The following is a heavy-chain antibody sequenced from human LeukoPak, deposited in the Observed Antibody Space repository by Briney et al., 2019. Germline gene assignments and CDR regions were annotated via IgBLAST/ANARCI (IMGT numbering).Heavy chain of an antibody. CDR3: AKARRNNYYDSSYPLDY. CDR2: ISSSSSYI. CDR1: GFTFSSYS. Sequence: GGSLRLSCAASGFTFSSYSMNWVRQAPGKGLEWVSSISSSSSYIYYADSVKGRFTISRDNSKNTLYLQMNSLRAEDTAVYYCAKARRNNYYDSSYPLDYWGQGTLVTVSS. D-gene: IGHD3-22*01. J-gene: IGHJ4*02. V-gene: IGHV3-21*04.